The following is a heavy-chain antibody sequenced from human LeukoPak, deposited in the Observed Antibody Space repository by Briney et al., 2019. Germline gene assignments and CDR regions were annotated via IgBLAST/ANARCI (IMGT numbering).Heavy chain of an antibody. Sequence: GGSLRLSCAASGFTVSSNYMSWVRQAPGKGLEWVSVIYSGGSTYYADSVKGRFTISRDNSKNTLYLQMNSLRAEDTAVYYCARRLGTTGTTGGDYWGQGTLVTVSS. D-gene: IGHD1-1*01. J-gene: IGHJ4*02. CDR3: ARRLGTTGTTGGDY. CDR1: GFTVSSNY. CDR2: IYSGGST. V-gene: IGHV3-53*01.